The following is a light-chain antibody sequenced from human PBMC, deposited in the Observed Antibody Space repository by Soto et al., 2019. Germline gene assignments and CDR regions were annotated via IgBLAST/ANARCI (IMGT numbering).Light chain of an antibody. V-gene: IGLV2-14*01. CDR3: SSYTSSSTSVV. Sequence: QSVLTQPASVSGSPGQSITISCTGTSSDVGGYNYVSWYQQHPGKAPKLMIYDVSNRPSGVSNRFSGSKSGNTASLTISGLQAEDEADYYCSSYTSSSTSVVFGGGTNSPS. CDR2: DVS. CDR1: SSDVGGYNY. J-gene: IGLJ2*01.